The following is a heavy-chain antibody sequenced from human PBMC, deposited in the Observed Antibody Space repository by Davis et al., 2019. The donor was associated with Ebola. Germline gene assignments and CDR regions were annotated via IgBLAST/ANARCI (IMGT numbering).Heavy chain of an antibody. CDR2: INPNSGGT. V-gene: IGHV1-2*02. D-gene: IGHD2-21*01. Sequence: ASVKVSCKASGYTFTGYYMHWVRQAPGQGLEWMGWINPNSGGTNYAQKFQGRVTMTRDTSISTAYMELSRLRSDDTAVYYCARGGSPLLRDDAFDIWGQGTMVTVSS. CDR1: GYTFTGYY. J-gene: IGHJ3*02. CDR3: ARGGSPLLRDDAFDI.